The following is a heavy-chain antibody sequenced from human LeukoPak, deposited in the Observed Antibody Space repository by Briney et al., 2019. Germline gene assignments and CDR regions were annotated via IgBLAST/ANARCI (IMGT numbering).Heavy chain of an antibody. V-gene: IGHV1-69*04. J-gene: IGHJ6*02. Sequence: ASVKVSCKASGGTFSSYAISWVRQAPGQGLEWMGRIIPILGIANYAQKFQGRVTITADKSTSTAYMELGSLRSEDTAVYYCARPPGYSSNKSYYYYGMDVWDQGTTVTVSS. CDR1: GGTFSSYA. CDR3: ARPPGYSSNKSYYYYGMDV. CDR2: IIPILGIA. D-gene: IGHD6-13*01.